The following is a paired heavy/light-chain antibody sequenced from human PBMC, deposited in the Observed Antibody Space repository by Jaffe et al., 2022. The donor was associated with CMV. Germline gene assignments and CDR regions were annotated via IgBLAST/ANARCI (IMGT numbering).Heavy chain of an antibody. CDR1: GFSISSYS. V-gene: IGHV3-48*02. J-gene: IGHJ4*02. Sequence: EVQLVESGGGLVQPGGSLRLSCVASGFSISSYSMNWVRQAPGKGLEWISYISGGSTTIYYADSVKGRFTISRDNARNSLYLQMSSLRDEDTAVYYCAKSRGGAAVSRAIDDWGQGVLVTVSS. CDR3: AKSRGGAAVSRAIDD. D-gene: IGHD6-13*01. CDR2: ISGGSTTI.
Light chain of an antibody. CDR1: QGINSY. Sequence: DIQTTQSPSSLSASVGDRVTLTCRASQGINSYLAWYHQKPGKVPKLLIYAASILQSGAPSRFSGSGSGTDFTLTISSLQPEDVGTYYCQKYNGSPLTFGGGTKVEIK. V-gene: IGKV1-27*01. CDR3: QKYNGSPLT. J-gene: IGKJ4*01. CDR2: AAS.